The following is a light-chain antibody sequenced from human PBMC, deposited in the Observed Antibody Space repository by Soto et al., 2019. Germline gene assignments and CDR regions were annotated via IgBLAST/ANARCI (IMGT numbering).Light chain of an antibody. V-gene: IGKV1-9*01. CDR2: AAS. Sequence: DIQLTQSPSFLSASVGDRVTISCRASQGISSYLAWYQHKPGEAPNLLISAASTLQSGVPSRFSGSGSGTEFTLTISSLQPEDFATYYCQQLNSYPLSFGGGTKVDIK. CDR3: QQLNSYPLS. J-gene: IGKJ4*01. CDR1: QGISSY.